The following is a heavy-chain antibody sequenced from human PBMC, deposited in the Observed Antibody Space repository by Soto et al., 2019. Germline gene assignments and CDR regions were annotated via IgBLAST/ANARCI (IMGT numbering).Heavy chain of an antibody. CDR1: AFTFSRYT. Sequence: EEQLVESGGGLVHPGGSLRLSCAASAFTFSRYTMNWVRQAPGKGLEWVSYISSSSSTIYYADSVKGRFTISRDNAKNSLYLQMNSLRDEDTAVYYCAREGVSHYYYCGMDVWGQGTTVTVSS. CDR2: ISSSSSTI. D-gene: IGHD3-16*01. CDR3: AREGVSHYYYCGMDV. V-gene: IGHV3-48*02. J-gene: IGHJ6*02.